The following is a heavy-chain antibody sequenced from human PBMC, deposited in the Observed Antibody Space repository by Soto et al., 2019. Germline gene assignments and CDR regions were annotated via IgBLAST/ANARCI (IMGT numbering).Heavy chain of an antibody. Sequence: ASVKVSCKASGYSFTDYHIHWVRQAPGQGLEWLGRINPKSGGTSTAQKFQGWVTMTTDTSISTASMELTRLTSDNTAIYYCARGDSTDCSNGVCSFFYNHDMDVWGQGTTVTVS. D-gene: IGHD2-8*01. CDR3: ARGDSTDCSNGVCSFFYNHDMDV. CDR2: INPKSGGT. CDR1: GYSFTDYH. J-gene: IGHJ6*02. V-gene: IGHV1-2*04.